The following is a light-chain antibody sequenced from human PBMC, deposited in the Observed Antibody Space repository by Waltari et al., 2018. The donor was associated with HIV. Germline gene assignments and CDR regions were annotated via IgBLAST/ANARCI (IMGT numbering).Light chain of an antibody. J-gene: IGLJ1*01. V-gene: IGLV2-8*01. Sequence: QSALTQPPSASGSPGQPVTISCTGTSSDVGGYNYVSWYQQHPGKAPKLMIYEVSKRPSGVPDLFFGSKSGNTASLTVSGLQAEDEADYYCSSYAGSNNLGVFGTGTKVTVL. CDR2: EVS. CDR1: SSDVGGYNY. CDR3: SSYAGSNNLGV.